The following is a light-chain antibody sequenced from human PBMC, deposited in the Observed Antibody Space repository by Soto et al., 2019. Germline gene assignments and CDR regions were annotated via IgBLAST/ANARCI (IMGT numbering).Light chain of an antibody. V-gene: IGLV4-69*01. CDR2: LNSDGSH. J-gene: IGLJ2*01. CDR1: SGHSSYA. Sequence: QAVVTQSPSASASLGASVKITCTLSSGHSSYAIAWHQQQPEKGPRYLMKLNSDGSHSKGDGIPDRFSGSSSGAERYLTISSLQSEDEADYYCQTWGTGIHVVFGGGTKLTVL. CDR3: QTWGTGIHVV.